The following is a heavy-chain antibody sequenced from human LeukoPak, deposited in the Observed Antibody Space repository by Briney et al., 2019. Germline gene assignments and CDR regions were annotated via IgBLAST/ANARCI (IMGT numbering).Heavy chain of an antibody. V-gene: IGHV3-23*01. D-gene: IGHD6-19*01. J-gene: IGHJ4*02. Sequence: PGGSLRLSCAASGFSFSSYAMSWVRQAPGKGLEWVSAISGSGGNTYYADSVRGRFTISRDNSKNTLYLQMNSLRAGDTAVYYCAKSSGRSATSKYYFDYWGQGTLVTVSS. CDR3: AKSSGRSATSKYYFDY. CDR2: ISGSGGNT. CDR1: GFSFSSYA.